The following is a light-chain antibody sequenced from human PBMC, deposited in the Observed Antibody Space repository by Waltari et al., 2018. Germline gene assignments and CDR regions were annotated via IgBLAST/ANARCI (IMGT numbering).Light chain of an antibody. Sequence: QSALTQPASVSGSPGQSITISCTGSSTDVGAYNFVPWYHQHPGKVPKLILYDVGNRPSGISHRFSASKSGNTASLTISGLQEEDEGEYYCSSYTTSTTLLFGTGTRLTVL. CDR2: DVG. CDR1: STDVGAYNF. J-gene: IGLJ1*01. CDR3: SSYTTSTTLL. V-gene: IGLV2-14*01.